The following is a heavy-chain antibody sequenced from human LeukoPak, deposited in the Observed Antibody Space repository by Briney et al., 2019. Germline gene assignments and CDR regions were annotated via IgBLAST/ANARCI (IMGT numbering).Heavy chain of an antibody. Sequence: PGGSLRLSCAASGFTFSSYAMSWVRQAPGKGLEWVSAISGSGGSTYYADSVKGRFTISRDNSKNTLYLQMNSLRAEDTAVYYCAKDLEYSSSSGASGAFDIWGQGTMVTVSS. D-gene: IGHD6-6*01. CDR2: ISGSGGST. J-gene: IGHJ3*02. CDR3: AKDLEYSSSSGASGAFDI. V-gene: IGHV3-23*01. CDR1: GFTFSSYA.